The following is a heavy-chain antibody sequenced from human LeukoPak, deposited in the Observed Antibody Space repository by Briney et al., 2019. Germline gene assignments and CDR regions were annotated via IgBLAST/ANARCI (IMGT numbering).Heavy chain of an antibody. J-gene: IGHJ3*02. CDR3: ARQKCTSTSCLTKNAFAI. V-gene: IGHV4-31*03. Sequence: SETLSLTCTVSGGFIRSGGYYWSWIRQHPGKVLEWIGYIYYSGSTYYNPSLKSRVTISVDTSKNQFSLKQSSVTAADTAVYYCARQKCTSTSCLTKNAFAIWGQGTMVTVSS. CDR1: GGFIRSGGYY. D-gene: IGHD2-2*01. CDR2: IYYSGST.